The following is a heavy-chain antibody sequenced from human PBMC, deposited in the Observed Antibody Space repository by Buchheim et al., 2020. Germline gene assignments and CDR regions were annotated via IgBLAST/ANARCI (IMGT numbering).Heavy chain of an antibody. D-gene: IGHD3-22*01. CDR2: IYHSGST. CDR3: ARVGYYYDSSGFFEAQNWFDP. Sequence: QVQLQESGPGLVKPSGTLSLTCAVSGGSISSSNWWSWVRQPPGKGREWIGEIYHSGSTNYNPSLKSRVTIPVEKSKNQFSLKLSSVTAADTAVYYCARVGYYYDSSGFFEAQNWFDPWGQGTL. V-gene: IGHV4-4*02. CDR1: GGSISSSNW. J-gene: IGHJ5*02.